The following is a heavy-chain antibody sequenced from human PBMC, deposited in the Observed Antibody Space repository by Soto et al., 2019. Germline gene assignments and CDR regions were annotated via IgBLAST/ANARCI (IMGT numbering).Heavy chain of an antibody. CDR1: GASISSTNW. CDR2: VYSSGTT. CDR3: ARDIGSYAYGEGY. Sequence: PSETLSLTCAVSGASISSTNWWSWIRQPAGKGLEWIGRVYSSGTTDYNPSLNSRATMSVETSKNQFSLKLSSVTAADTAVYYCARDIGSYAYGEGYWGQGIQVTVSS. J-gene: IGHJ4*02. D-gene: IGHD3-10*01. V-gene: IGHV4-4*07.